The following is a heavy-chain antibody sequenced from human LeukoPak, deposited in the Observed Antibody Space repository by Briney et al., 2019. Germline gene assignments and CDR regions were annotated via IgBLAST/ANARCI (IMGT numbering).Heavy chain of an antibody. CDR1: GYTFTCYY. D-gene: IGHD6-13*01. V-gene: IGHV1-2*02. CDR2: INPNSGGT. Sequence: ASVTVSCKASGYTFTCYYMHWVRQAPGQGLEWMGWINPNSGGTNYAQKFQGRVTMTRDTSISTAYMELSRLRSDDTAVYYCVRPRGRGAGTGAFDIWGQGTMVTVSS. J-gene: IGHJ3*02. CDR3: VRPRGRGAGTGAFDI.